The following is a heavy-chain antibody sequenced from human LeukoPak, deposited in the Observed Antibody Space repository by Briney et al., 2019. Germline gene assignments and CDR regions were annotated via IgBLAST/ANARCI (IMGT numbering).Heavy chain of an antibody. Sequence: SETLSLTCTVSGGSISSGGYYWSWIRQHPGRGLEWIGYIYYSGSTYYNPSLKSRVTISVDTSKNQFSLKLSSVTAADTAVYYCASGPAAIRWFDPWGQGTLVTVSS. CDR3: ASGPAAIRWFDP. J-gene: IGHJ5*02. V-gene: IGHV4-31*03. CDR1: GGSISSGGYY. D-gene: IGHD2-2*01. CDR2: IYYSGST.